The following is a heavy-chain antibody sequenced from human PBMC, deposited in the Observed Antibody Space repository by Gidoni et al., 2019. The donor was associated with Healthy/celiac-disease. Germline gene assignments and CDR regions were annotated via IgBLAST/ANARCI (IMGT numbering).Heavy chain of an antibody. J-gene: IGHJ6*02. D-gene: IGHD5-18*01. CDR3: ARGDTGGYYYYGMDV. CDR1: GFTVSSNY. V-gene: IGHV3-66*01. Sequence: EVQLVESGGGLVQPGWSLRLSCAASGFTVSSNYMSWVRQAPGKGLEWVSVIYSGGSTYYADSVKGRFTISRDNSKNTLYLQMNSLRAEDTAVYYCARGDTGGYYYYGMDVWGQGTTVTVSS. CDR2: IYSGGST.